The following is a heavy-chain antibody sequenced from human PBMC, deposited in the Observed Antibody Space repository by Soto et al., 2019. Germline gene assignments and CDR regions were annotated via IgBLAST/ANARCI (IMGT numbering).Heavy chain of an antibody. CDR2: IYYSGST. CDR1: GGSVSSGSYY. D-gene: IGHD3-22*01. V-gene: IGHV4-61*01. CDR3: AREALSSGYFYYFDD. Sequence: PSETLSLTCTVSGGSVSSGSYYWSWIRQPPGKGLEWIGYIYYSGSTNYNPSLKSRVTISVDTSKNQFSLKLSSVTAADTAVYYCAREALSSGYFYYFDDWGQGTLVTVSS. J-gene: IGHJ4*02.